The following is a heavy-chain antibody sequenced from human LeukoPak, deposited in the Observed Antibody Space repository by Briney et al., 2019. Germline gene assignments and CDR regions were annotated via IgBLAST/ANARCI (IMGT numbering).Heavy chain of an antibody. Sequence: GGSLRLSCAASGFTFSSYAMSWVRQAPGKGLEWVSGISGNGGSTYYADSVKGRFTISRDNPKNTLYLQMNSLRAEDTAVYYCAKIRVAGTDYWGQGTLVTVSS. J-gene: IGHJ4*02. CDR3: AKIRVAGTDY. V-gene: IGHV3-23*01. D-gene: IGHD6-19*01. CDR1: GFTFSSYA. CDR2: ISGNGGST.